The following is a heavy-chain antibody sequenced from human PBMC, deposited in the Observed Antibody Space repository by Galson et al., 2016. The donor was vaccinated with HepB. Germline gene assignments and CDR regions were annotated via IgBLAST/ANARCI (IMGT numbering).Heavy chain of an antibody. CDR2: ISWNRDYL. J-gene: IGHJ2*01. Sequence: SLRLSCAASGFTFDDYALHWVRQAPGKGLEWVAVISWNRDYLVYADSVKGRFIISRDNARNSLFLQMNSLGPEDTAFYYCAKELDGEVAGPFDLWGRGTLVTVSS. V-gene: IGHV3-9*01. D-gene: IGHD6-19*01. CDR1: GFTFDDYA. CDR3: AKELDGEVAGPFDL.